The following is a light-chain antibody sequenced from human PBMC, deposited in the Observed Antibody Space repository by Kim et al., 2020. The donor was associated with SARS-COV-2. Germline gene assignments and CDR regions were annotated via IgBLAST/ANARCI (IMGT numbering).Light chain of an antibody. CDR1: QGVSSSH. V-gene: IGKV3-20*01. Sequence: EIVLTQSPGTLSLSPGERATLSCRASQGVSSSHLAWYQQKPGQAPRLLIYGASRRATGIPDRFSGSGSGTDFTLTISRLEPEDFAVYYCQQYGNSPPNTFGQGTKLEIK. CDR2: GAS. J-gene: IGKJ2*01. CDR3: QQYGNSPPNT.